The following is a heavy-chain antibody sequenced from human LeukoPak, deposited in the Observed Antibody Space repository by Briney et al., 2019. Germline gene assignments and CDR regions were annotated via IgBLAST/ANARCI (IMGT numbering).Heavy chain of an antibody. V-gene: IGHV3-30*04. CDR3: ARDSRAGTVY. D-gene: IGHD6-19*01. J-gene: IGHJ4*02. Sequence: GRSLRLSCAASGFTFSSYAMHWVRQAPGKGLEWVAVMSYDGSNKYYADSVKGRFTISRDNSKNTLYLQMNSLRAEDTAVYYCARDSRAGTVYWGQGTLVTVSS. CDR1: GFTFSSYA. CDR2: MSYDGSNK.